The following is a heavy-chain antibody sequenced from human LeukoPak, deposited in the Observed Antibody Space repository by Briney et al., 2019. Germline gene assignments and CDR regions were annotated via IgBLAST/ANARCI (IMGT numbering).Heavy chain of an antibody. J-gene: IGHJ4*02. CDR3: ASLRGDGFPFHY. CDR2: IYYSGST. Sequence: SETLSLTCAVYGGSFSGYYWSWIRQPPGKGLEWIGYIYYSGSTNYNPPLKSRVTISVDTSKNQFSLTLSSVTAADTAVYYCASLRGDGFPFHYWGQGTMVTVSS. D-gene: IGHD5-24*01. V-gene: IGHV4-59*08. CDR1: GGSFSGYY.